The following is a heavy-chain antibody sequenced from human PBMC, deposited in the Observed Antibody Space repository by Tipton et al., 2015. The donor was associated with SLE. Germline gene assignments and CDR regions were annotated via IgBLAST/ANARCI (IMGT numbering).Heavy chain of an antibody. CDR1: GFTFSSYA. D-gene: IGHD5-24*01. V-gene: IGHV3-23*03. CDR2: IYGDGSST. Sequence: SLRLSCAASGFTFSSYAMNWVRQAPGKGLEWVSGIYGDGSSTYYADSVRARFTISRDNSKKTLYLQINSLRAEDTAVYYCAKPRDDYDAYDYWGQGTLVTVSS. J-gene: IGHJ4*02. CDR3: AKPRDDYDAYDY.